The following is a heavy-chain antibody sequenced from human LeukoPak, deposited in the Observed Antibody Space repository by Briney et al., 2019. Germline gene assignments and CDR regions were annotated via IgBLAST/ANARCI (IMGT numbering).Heavy chain of an antibody. V-gene: IGHV3-7*03. CDR2: IKQDGSEK. CDR3: ARDRDDYGDYGVFDY. Sequence: GSLRLSCAASGFTFPTYGMHWVRQAPGKGLEWVANIKQDGSEKYYVDSVKGRFTISRDNAKNSLDLQMNSLRAEDTAVYYCARDRDDYGDYGVFDYWGQGTLVTVSS. CDR1: GFTFPTYG. D-gene: IGHD4-17*01. J-gene: IGHJ4*02.